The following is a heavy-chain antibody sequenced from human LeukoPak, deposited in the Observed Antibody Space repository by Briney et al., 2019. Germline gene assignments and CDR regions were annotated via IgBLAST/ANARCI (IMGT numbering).Heavy chain of an antibody. Sequence: KSSETLSLTCTVSGGSINYGSFYWTWLRQPAGKELEWIGHIYSSGRTNYNPSLKSRVTISVDTSKNQFSLKLSSVTAADTAVYYCARRGRVYYYGSGSYLDYWGQGTLVTVSS. D-gene: IGHD3-10*01. CDR1: GGSINYGSFY. CDR2: IYSSGRT. CDR3: ARRGRVYYYGSGSYLDY. J-gene: IGHJ4*02. V-gene: IGHV4-61*09.